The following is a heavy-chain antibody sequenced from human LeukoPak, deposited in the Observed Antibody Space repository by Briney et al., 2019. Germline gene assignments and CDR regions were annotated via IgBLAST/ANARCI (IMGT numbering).Heavy chain of an antibody. D-gene: IGHD3-22*01. V-gene: IGHV3-48*03. CDR2: ISSSGSTI. Sequence: GGSLRLSCAASGFTFSSYEMNWVRQAPGKGLEWVSYISSSGSTIYYADSVKGRFTISRDNAKNSLYLQMNSLRAEDTAVYYCARGPPYDYYDSSGYLDYWGQGTLVTVSS. CDR1: GFTFSSYE. J-gene: IGHJ4*02. CDR3: ARGPPYDYYDSSGYLDY.